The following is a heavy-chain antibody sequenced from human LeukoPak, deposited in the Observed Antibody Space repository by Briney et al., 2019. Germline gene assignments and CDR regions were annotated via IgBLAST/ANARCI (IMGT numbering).Heavy chain of an antibody. Sequence: QPGGSLRLSCAASGFTFSAYWMSWVRQAPGKGLEWVANIKQDGDETYYVDSVKGRFTISRDNAKNSLYLQMNSLRAEDTAVYYCARQTWIQIFDYWGQGTLVTVSS. D-gene: IGHD5-18*01. CDR3: ARQTWIQIFDY. CDR1: GFTFSAYW. V-gene: IGHV3-7*01. CDR2: IKQDGDET. J-gene: IGHJ4*02.